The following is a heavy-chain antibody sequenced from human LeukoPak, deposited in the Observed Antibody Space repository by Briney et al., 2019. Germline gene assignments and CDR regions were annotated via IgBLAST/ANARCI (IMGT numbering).Heavy chain of an antibody. CDR3: ARRGTIAAADY. D-gene: IGHD6-6*01. V-gene: IGHV3-49*04. CDR2: IRSKAYGGTI. Sequence: GGSLRLSCTGSGFTFGDYAMSWVRQAPGKGLEWVGFIRSKAYGGTIEYAASVKDRFTISRDDSKSIAYLQMNSLKTEDTGVYYCARRGTIAAADYWGQGTLVTVSP. CDR1: GFTFGDYA. J-gene: IGHJ4*02.